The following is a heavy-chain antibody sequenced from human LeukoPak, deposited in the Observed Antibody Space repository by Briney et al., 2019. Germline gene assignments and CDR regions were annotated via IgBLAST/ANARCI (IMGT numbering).Heavy chain of an antibody. CDR1: GYTFTSYG. J-gene: IGHJ5*02. CDR3: ANSPDSGGLGP. CDR2: ITPFNGNT. V-gene: IGHV1-45*02. Sequence: ASVKVSCKASGYTFTSYGISWVRQAPGQGLEWMGWITPFNGNTNYAQKFQDRVTITRDRSMSTAYMELSSLKSEDTAMYYCANSPDSGGLGPWGQGTLVTVSS. D-gene: IGHD3-10*01.